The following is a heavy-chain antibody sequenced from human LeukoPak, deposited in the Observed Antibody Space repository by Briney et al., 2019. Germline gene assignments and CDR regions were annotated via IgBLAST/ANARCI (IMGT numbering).Heavy chain of an antibody. CDR3: AKSRYDFWSGGDY. V-gene: IGHV3-7*05. CDR1: GFTFSSYW. J-gene: IGHJ4*02. D-gene: IGHD3-3*01. Sequence: GGSLRLSCAASGFTFSSYWMSWVRQAPGKGLEWVANIKQDGSEKYYVDSVKGRFTISRDNAKNTLYLQMNSLRVEDTAIYYCAKSRYDFWSGGDYWGQGTLVTVSS. CDR2: IKQDGSEK.